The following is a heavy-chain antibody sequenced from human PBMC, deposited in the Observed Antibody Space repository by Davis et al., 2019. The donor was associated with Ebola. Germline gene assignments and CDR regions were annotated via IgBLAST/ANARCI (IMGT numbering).Heavy chain of an antibody. J-gene: IGHJ4*02. V-gene: IGHV3-21*01. Sequence: PGGSLRLSCAASGFTFSSYSMNWVRQAPGKGLEWVSSISSSSSYIYYADSVKGRFTISRDNAKNSLYLQMNSLRAEDTAVYYCASGTVASIDYWGQGTLVTVSS. CDR3: ASGTVASIDY. CDR1: GFTFSSYS. CDR2: ISSSSSYI. D-gene: IGHD6-19*01.